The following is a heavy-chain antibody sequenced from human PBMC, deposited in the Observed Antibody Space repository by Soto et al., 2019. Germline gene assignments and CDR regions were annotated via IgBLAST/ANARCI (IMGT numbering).Heavy chain of an antibody. CDR3: ARVKYDFWSGYPNWFDP. CDR2: ISAYNGNT. V-gene: IGHV1-18*01. D-gene: IGHD3-3*01. J-gene: IGHJ5*02. Sequence: ASVKVSCKASGYTFTSYGISWVRQANGQGLEWMGWISAYNGNTNYAQKLQGRVTMTTDTSTSTAYMELRSLRSDDTAVYYCARVKYDFWSGYPNWFDPWGQGTLVTVSS. CDR1: GYTFTSYG.